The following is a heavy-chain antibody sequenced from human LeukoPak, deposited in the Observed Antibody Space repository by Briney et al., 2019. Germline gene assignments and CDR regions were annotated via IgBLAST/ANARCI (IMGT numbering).Heavy chain of an antibody. J-gene: IGHJ3*02. CDR1: GYTLTELS. CDR2: FDPEDGET. V-gene: IGHV1-24*01. D-gene: IGHD1-1*01. Sequence: ASVKVSCKVSGYTLTELSMHWVRQAPGKGLEWMGGFDPEDGETIYAQKFQGRVTMTEDTSTDTAYMELSSLRSEDTAVYYCARVGRTSTGTPVAFDIWGQGTMVTVSS. CDR3: ARVGRTSTGTPVAFDI.